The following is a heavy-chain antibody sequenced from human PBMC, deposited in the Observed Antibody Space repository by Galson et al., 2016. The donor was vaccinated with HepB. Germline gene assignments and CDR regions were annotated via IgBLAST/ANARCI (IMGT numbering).Heavy chain of an antibody. CDR3: GKHGGFDY. V-gene: IGHV3-23*01. J-gene: IGHJ4*02. Sequence: SLXXSCAASGXXFSXXXMSXXXQTXXRGLEWLSGITGRGDTTHYADSGRGRFTISRDNSKNTLYLYMNNLRIGXTAVYYCGKHGGFDYWGQGALVTVSS. CDR2: ITGRGDTT. CDR1: GXXFSXXX. D-gene: IGHD3-16*01.